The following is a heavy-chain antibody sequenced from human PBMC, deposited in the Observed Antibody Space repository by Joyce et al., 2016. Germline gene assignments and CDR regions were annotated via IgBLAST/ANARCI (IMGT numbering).Heavy chain of an antibody. CDR1: GFTFNRYA. CDR3: ARSPSNSWHTFDS. D-gene: IGHD2-2*01. CDR2: ISPDGSKK. Sequence: QVQLVESGGGVAQPGRSLRLSCAASGFTFNRYAMQWVRQTPGTGLEWLAVISPDGSKKFYSDSVKDRFIISRDNSNKMVFVQMNSLRVEDTGVYYCARSPSNSWHTFDSWGQGTLVSVSS. J-gene: IGHJ4*02. V-gene: IGHV3-30-3*01.